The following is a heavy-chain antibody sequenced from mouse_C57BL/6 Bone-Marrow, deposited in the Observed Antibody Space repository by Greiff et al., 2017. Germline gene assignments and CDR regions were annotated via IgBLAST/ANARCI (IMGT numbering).Heavy chain of an antibody. V-gene: IGHV1-26*01. Sequence: VQLQQSGPELVKPGASVKISCKASGYTFTDYYMNWVKQSHGKSLEWIGDINPNNGGTSYNQKFKGKATLTVDKSSSTAYMELRSLTSEDSAVYYCAPIYCYGSSRYFDVWGTGTTVTVSS. CDR2: INPNNGGT. CDR1: GYTFTDYY. CDR3: APIYCYGSSRYFDV. D-gene: IGHD1-1*01. J-gene: IGHJ1*03.